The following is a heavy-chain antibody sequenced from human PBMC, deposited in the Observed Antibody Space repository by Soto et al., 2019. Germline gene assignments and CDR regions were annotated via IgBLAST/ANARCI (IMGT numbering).Heavy chain of an antibody. CDR2: ISGSGGST. CDR1: GFTFSSYA. D-gene: IGHD3-22*01. J-gene: IGHJ4*02. Sequence: PGGSLRLSCAASGFTFSSYAVTWVRQAPGKGLEWVSTISGSGGSTYYADSVKGRFTISRDNSKNTLYLQMNSLRAEDTAVYYCAKHYYDSSGYYYDYWGQGTLVTVSS. CDR3: AKHYYDSSGYYYDY. V-gene: IGHV3-23*01.